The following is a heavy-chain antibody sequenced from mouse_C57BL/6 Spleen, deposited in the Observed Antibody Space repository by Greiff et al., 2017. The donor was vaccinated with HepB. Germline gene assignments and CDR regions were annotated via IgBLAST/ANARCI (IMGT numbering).Heavy chain of an antibody. CDR3: ASPNWDWYFDV. V-gene: IGHV4-1*01. D-gene: IGHD4-1*01. J-gene: IGHJ1*03. CDR2: INPDSSTI. CDR1: GIDFSRYW. Sequence: VQLKESGGGLVQPGGSLKLSCAASGIDFSRYWMSWVRRAPGKGLEWIGEINPDSSTINYAPSLKDKCTISRDNAKNTLYLQMSKVRSEDTALYYCASPNWDWYFDVWGTGTTVTVSS.